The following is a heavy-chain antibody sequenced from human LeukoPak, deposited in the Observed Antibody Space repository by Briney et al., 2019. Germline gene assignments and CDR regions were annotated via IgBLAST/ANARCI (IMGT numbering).Heavy chain of an antibody. Sequence: ETLSLTCAIYGGSFSDYYWSWVRQAPGKGLEWVSGIGGSGGDTFYADSVRGRFTVSRDNSKNTLFLQIDSLRTEDTAVYYCVPLGGLGYYQYGMDVWGRGTTVTVSS. CDR3: VPLGGLGYYQYGMDV. CDR1: GGSFSDYY. V-gene: IGHV3-23*01. D-gene: IGHD3/OR15-3a*01. CDR2: IGGSGGDT. J-gene: IGHJ6*02.